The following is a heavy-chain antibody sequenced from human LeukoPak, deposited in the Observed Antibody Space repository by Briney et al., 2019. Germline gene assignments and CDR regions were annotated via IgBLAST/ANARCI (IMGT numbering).Heavy chain of an antibody. CDR1: GYTLTELS. D-gene: IGHD1-26*01. V-gene: IGHV1-24*01. CDR2: FDPEDGET. J-gene: IGHJ3*02. Sequence: RASVKVSCKVSGYTLTELSMHWVRQAPGKGLEWMGGFDPEDGETIYAQKFQGRVTMTEDTSTDTAYMGLSSLRSEDTAVYYCATDRKLVGAFDIWGQGTMVTVSS. CDR3: ATDRKLVGAFDI.